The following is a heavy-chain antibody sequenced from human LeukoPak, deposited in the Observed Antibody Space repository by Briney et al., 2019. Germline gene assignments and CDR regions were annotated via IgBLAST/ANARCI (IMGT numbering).Heavy chain of an antibody. Sequence: SETLSLTCTVSGYSISSGYYWGWIRQPPGKGLEWIVSIYHSGSTYYNPSLKSRVTISVDTSKNQFSLKLSSVTAADTAVYYCARSDSGIAAAGMVRKIDYWGQGTLVTVSS. V-gene: IGHV4-38-2*02. D-gene: IGHD6-13*01. CDR2: IYHSGST. CDR1: GYSISSGYY. CDR3: ARSDSGIAAAGMVRKIDY. J-gene: IGHJ4*02.